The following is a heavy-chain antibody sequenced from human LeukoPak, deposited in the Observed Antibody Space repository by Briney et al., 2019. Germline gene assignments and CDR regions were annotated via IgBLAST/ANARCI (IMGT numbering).Heavy chain of an antibody. Sequence: GGSLRLSCAASGFTFSSYWMSWVRQAPGKGLGWVANIKQDGSEKYYVDSVKGRFAISRDNAKNSLYLQMNSLRAEDTAVYYCARSKVAIKAYCGGDCSWFDPWGQGTLVTVSS. CDR3: ARSKVAIKAYCGGDCSWFDP. CDR2: IKQDGSEK. J-gene: IGHJ5*02. CDR1: GFTFSSYW. V-gene: IGHV3-7*01. D-gene: IGHD2-21*02.